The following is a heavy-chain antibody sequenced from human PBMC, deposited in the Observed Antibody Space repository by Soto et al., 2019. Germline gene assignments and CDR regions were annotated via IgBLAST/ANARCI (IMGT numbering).Heavy chain of an antibody. CDR2: ISGTGGST. D-gene: IGHD1-20*01. CDR1: GFTFNNYA. Sequence: EVQLLESGGGLVQPGGSLRLSCAASGFTFNNYAMSWVRQAPGKGLEWVGFISGTGGSTYYADSVKGRFILSRDNSKNTLYEQMNSLRAEDTAIYYCAKDSPVGIYYYYMGVWGKGTTVTVSS. CDR3: AKDSPVGIYYYYMGV. J-gene: IGHJ6*03. V-gene: IGHV3-23*01.